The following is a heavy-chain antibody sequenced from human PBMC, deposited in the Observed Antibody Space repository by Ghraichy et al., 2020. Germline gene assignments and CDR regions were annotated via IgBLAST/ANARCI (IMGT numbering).Heavy chain of an antibody. V-gene: IGHV4-4*09. Sequence: TLSLTCTVSGGSISSYYWSWIRQPPGKGLEWIGYIYTSGSTNYNPSLKSRVTISVDTSKNQFSLKLSSVTAADTAVYYCARQSSSSLVDYWGQGTLVTVSS. CDR3: ARQSSSSLVDY. D-gene: IGHD6-6*01. CDR2: IYTSGST. CDR1: GGSISSYY. J-gene: IGHJ4*02.